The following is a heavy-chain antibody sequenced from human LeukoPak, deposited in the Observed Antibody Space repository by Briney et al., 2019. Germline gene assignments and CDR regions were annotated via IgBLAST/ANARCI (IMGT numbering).Heavy chain of an antibody. V-gene: IGHV3-48*02. D-gene: IGHD3-16*02. CDR1: GFTFTSYS. Sequence: GGSLRLSCAASGFTFTSYSMSWVRQAPGKGLEWVSYISSSSSTIYYADSVKGRFTISRDNAKNSLYLQMNSLRDEDTAVYYCARDQGVYDYVWGSYRPLLYFDYWGQGTLVTVSS. CDR3: ARDQGVYDYVWGSYRPLLYFDY. J-gene: IGHJ4*02. CDR2: ISSSSSTI.